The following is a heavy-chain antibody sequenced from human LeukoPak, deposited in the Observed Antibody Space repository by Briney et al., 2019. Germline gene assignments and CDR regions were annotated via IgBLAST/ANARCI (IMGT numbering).Heavy chain of an antibody. CDR1: GYSLTSYW. CDR2: IHPGDSDT. CDR3: ASSSWKYFDH. J-gene: IGHJ4*02. V-gene: IGHV5-51*01. Sequence: GESLKISCKGSGYSLTSYWIAWVRQMPGKGLEWMGIIHPGDSDTRYSPSFQGQVIISVDKSISIAYLQWSSLKASDTAMYYCASSSWKYFDHWGQGTLVTVSS. D-gene: IGHD6-13*01.